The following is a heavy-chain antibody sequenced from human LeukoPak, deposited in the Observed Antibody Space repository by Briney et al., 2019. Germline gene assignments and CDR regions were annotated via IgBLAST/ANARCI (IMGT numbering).Heavy chain of an antibody. J-gene: IGHJ3*02. CDR1: GFTVSSNY. CDR2: IYSGGST. D-gene: IGHD4-11*01. V-gene: IGHV3-53*01. CDR3: ARDTVAAPTLDAFDI. Sequence: GGSLRLSCAASGFTVSSNYMSWVRQAPGKGLEWVSVIYSGGSTYYADSVKGRFTISRDNSKSTPYLQMNSLRAEDTAVYYCARDTVAAPTLDAFDIWGQGTMVTVSS.